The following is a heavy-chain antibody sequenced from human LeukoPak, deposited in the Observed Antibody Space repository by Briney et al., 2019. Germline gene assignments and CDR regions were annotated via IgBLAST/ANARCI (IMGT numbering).Heavy chain of an antibody. CDR2: IIPIFGTA. CDR3: ATSYGDYPFYYGMDV. CDR1: GGTFSSYA. J-gene: IGHJ6*02. D-gene: IGHD4-17*01. V-gene: IGHV1-69*13. Sequence: ASVKVSCKASGGTFSSYAISWVRQAPGQGLEWMGGIIPIFGTANYAQKFQGRVTITVDESTSTAYMELSSLRSEDTAVYYCATSYGDYPFYYGMDVWGQGTTVTVSS.